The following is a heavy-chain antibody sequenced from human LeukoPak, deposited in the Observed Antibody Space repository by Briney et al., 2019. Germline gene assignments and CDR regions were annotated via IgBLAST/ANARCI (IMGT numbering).Heavy chain of an antibody. CDR2: INSDGSST. V-gene: IGHV3-74*01. CDR1: GFTFSSYW. J-gene: IGHJ4*02. D-gene: IGHD3-22*01. Sequence: GGSLRLSCAASGFTFSSYWMHWVGQAPGKGLVWVSRINSDGSSTSYADSVKGRFTISRDNAKNTLYLQMNSLRAEDTAVYYCARSMIFPPDSFDYWGQGTLVTVSS. CDR3: ARSMIFPPDSFDY.